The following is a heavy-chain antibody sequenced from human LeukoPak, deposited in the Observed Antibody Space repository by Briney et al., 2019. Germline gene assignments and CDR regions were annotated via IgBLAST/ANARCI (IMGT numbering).Heavy chain of an antibody. CDR2: INHSGST. CDR3: ARYIVVVPAAIRGCWFDP. Sequence: SETLSLTCAVYGGSFSGYYWSWIRQPPGKGLEWIGEINHSGSTNYNPSLKSRVTISVDTSKNQFSLKLSSVTAADTAVYYCARYIVVVPAAIRGCWFDPWGQGTLDTVSS. J-gene: IGHJ5*02. CDR1: GGSFSGYY. D-gene: IGHD2-2*01. V-gene: IGHV4-34*01.